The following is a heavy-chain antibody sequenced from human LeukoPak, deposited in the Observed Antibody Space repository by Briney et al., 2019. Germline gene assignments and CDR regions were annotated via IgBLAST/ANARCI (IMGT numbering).Heavy chain of an antibody. V-gene: IGHV3-30*18. D-gene: IGHD3-22*01. J-gene: IGHJ4*02. CDR3: AKDSYDRSGYYYYYFAY. Sequence: QPGGSLRLSRAASGFTFSSSGMHWVRQAPGKGLEWVAVISYDGSNKYYADSVKGRFTISRDNSKNTLYLQMNSLRAGDTAVYYCAKDSYDRSGYYYYYFAYWGQGTQVTVSS. CDR1: GFTFSSSG. CDR2: ISYDGSNK.